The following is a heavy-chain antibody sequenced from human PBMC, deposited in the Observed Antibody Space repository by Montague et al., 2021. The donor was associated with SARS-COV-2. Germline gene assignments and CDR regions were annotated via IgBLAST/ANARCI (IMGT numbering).Heavy chain of an antibody. CDR2: IYYSENT. J-gene: IGHJ5*02. D-gene: IGHD5-24*01. Sequence: SETLSLTCTVSGGSISSTYSYWAWIRQPPGKGLEWIGTIYYSENTYYNPSPRSPVTISVDTSKNQFSLKMISVTAADTAVYFCARGFCYYNYEDAFDDWGQGTLVTVSS. CDR1: GGSISSTYSY. V-gene: IGHV4-39*01. CDR3: ARGFCYYNYEDAFDD.